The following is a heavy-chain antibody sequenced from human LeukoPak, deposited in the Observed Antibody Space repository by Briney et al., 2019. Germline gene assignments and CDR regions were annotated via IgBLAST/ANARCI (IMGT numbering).Heavy chain of an antibody. V-gene: IGHV3-21*01. Sequence: GGSLRLSCSAAGFIFSSFTMNWVRQAPGKGLEWVSSISSSSSYIYYADSVKGRFTISRDNAKNSLSLQMNSLRAEDTAVYYCARVNPQRPDCSSTSCFVDAFDIWGQGTMVTVSS. CDR3: ARVNPQRPDCSSTSCFVDAFDI. CDR2: ISSSSSYI. D-gene: IGHD2-2*01. CDR1: GFIFSSFT. J-gene: IGHJ3*02.